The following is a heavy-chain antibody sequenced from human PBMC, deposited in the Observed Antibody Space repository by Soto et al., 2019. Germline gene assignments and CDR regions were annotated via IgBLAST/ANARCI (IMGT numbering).Heavy chain of an antibody. CDR3: ARDPLDDYGGNHIDY. V-gene: IGHV1-2*02. D-gene: IGHD4-17*01. CDR1: GYTFTGYY. J-gene: IGHJ4*02. CDR2: INPNSGGT. Sequence: GASVKVSCKASGYTFTGYYMHWARQAPGQGLEWMGWINPNSGGTNYAQKFQGRVTMTRDTSISTAYMELSRLRSDDTAVYYCARDPLDDYGGNHIDYWGQGTLVTVSS.